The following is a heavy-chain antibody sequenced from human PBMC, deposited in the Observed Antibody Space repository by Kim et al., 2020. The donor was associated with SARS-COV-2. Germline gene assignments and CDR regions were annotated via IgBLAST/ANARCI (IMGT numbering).Heavy chain of an antibody. D-gene: IGHD5-18*01. Sequence: YPDSVKVRFTISRENSKNTLYLQMNSLRAENTAVYYCARWDTAMVGFDYWGQGTLVTVSS. V-gene: IGHV3-30*01. J-gene: IGHJ4*02. CDR3: ARWDTAMVGFDY.